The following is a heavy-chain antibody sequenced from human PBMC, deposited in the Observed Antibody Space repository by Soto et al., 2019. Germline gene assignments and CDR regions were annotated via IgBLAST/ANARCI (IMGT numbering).Heavy chain of an antibody. CDR2: ISAYNGNT. CDR3: ARDSRITIFDGYYYGMDV. J-gene: IGHJ6*02. V-gene: IGHV1-18*01. Sequence: QVQLVQSGAEVKKPGASVKVSCKASGYTFTSYGISWVRQAPGQGLEWMGWISAYNGNTNYAQKLQGRVTMTTDTSTSTAYMELRCLRSDDTAVYYCARDSRITIFDGYYYGMDVWGQGTTVTVSS. D-gene: IGHD3-3*01. CDR1: GYTFTSYG.